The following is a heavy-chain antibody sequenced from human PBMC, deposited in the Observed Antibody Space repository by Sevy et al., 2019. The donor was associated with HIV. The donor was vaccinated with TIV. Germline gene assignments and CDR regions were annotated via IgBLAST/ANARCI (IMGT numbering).Heavy chain of an antibody. CDR1: GFSFNTYT. J-gene: IGHJ4*02. D-gene: IGHD1-26*01. V-gene: IGHV3-21*01. CDR2: ISSSGVYE. Sequence: GGSLRLSCAASGFSFNTYTFYWVRQAPGEGLEWISSISSSGVYEYYADSVRGRFTISRDNAKNSLSLQMNGLRVEDTGVYYCAIVPDSGWRGRADYWGQGTRVTVSS. CDR3: AIVPDSGWRGRADY.